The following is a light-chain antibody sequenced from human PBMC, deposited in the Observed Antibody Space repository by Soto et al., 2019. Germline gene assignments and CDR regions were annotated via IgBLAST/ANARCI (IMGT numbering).Light chain of an antibody. J-gene: IGLJ3*02. CDR1: SSDVGGYNY. CDR2: DVS. Sequence: QSALTQPRSVSGSPGQSVTISCTGTSSDVGGYNYVSWYQQHPGKAPKLMIYDVSKRPSGVPDRFSGSKSGNTASLAITGLQAEDEADYYCQAYDNSLGVSVLFGGGTKLTVL. V-gene: IGLV2-11*01. CDR3: QAYDNSLGVSVL.